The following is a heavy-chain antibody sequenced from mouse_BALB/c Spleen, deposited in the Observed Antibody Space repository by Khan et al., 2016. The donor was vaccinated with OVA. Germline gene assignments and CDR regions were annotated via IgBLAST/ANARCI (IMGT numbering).Heavy chain of an antibody. D-gene: IGHD1-1*01. CDR1: GYSFTGYY. CDR2: ISCYNGAT. CDR3: ARGDYYGSGSFAY. V-gene: IGHV1S34*01. J-gene: IGHJ3*01. Sequence: LVKTGASVKISCKASGYSFTGYYMHWVKQSHGKSLEWIGYISCYNGATSYNQKFKGKATFTVDTSSSPAYMQFNSLTSEDSAVYYCARGDYYGSGSFAYWGQGTLVTVSA.